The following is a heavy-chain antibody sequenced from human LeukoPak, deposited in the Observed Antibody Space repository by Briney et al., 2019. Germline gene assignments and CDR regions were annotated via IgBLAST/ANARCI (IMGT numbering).Heavy chain of an antibody. J-gene: IGHJ4*02. CDR1: GFYFSNCG. CDR3: AKDRNIAARWVEDY. D-gene: IGHD6-6*01. CDR2: ISGSGGST. Sequence: PGGSLRLSCAASGFYFSNCGMHWVRQAPGKGLEWVSAISGSGGSTYYADSVKGRFTISRDNSKNTLYLQMNSLRAGDTAVYYCAKDRNIAARWVEDYWGQGTLVTVSS. V-gene: IGHV3-23*01.